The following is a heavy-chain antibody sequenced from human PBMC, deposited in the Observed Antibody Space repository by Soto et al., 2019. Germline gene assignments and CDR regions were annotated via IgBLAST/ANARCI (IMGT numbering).Heavy chain of an antibody. CDR1: GFTFTRYS. J-gene: IGHJ4*02. CDR3: AREAEDLTSKFDY. Sequence: GGSLRLSCAASGFTFTRYSMNWVRQAPGRGLEWVSSISSTTNYIYYGDSMKGRFTISRDNAKNSLYLEMNSLRAEDTAVYYCAREAEDLTSKFDYWGQGTLVTVSS. V-gene: IGHV3-21*06. CDR2: ISSTTNYI.